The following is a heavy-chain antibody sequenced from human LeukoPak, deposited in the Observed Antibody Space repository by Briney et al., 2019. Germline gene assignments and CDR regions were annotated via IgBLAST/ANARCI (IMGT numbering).Heavy chain of an antibody. Sequence: SETLSLTCTVSGGSISSYYWSWIRQPPGKGLEWIGYIYYSGSTNYNPSLKGRVTISVDTSKNQFSLKLGSVTAADTAVYYCARGGGLRRDGYNNYYFDYWGQGTLVTVSS. CDR2: IYYSGST. CDR1: GGSISSYY. J-gene: IGHJ4*02. CDR3: ARGGGLRRDGYNNYYFDY. D-gene: IGHD5-24*01. V-gene: IGHV4-59*01.